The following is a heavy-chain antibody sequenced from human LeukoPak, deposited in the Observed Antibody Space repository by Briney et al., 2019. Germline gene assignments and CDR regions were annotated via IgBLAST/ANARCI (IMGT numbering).Heavy chain of an antibody. CDR2: IKQDGSEK. D-gene: IGHD3-10*01. CDR1: GFTFSSYW. V-gene: IGHV3-7*01. CDR3: ARDRIRQFPGGAFDI. Sequence: PGGSLRLSCAASGFTFSSYWMSWVRQAPGKGLEWVANIKQDGSEKYYVDSVKGRFTISRDNAKNSLYLQMNSLRAEDTAVYYCARDRIRQFPGGAFDIWGQGTMVTVSS. J-gene: IGHJ3*02.